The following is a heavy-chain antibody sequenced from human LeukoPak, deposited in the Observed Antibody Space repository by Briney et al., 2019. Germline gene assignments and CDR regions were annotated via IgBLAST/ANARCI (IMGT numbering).Heavy chain of an antibody. CDR1: GFTFSSYE. D-gene: IGHD2-15*01. CDR2: ISSSGSTI. Sequence: GGSLRLSCAASGFTFSSYEMNWVRQAPGKGLEWVSYISSSGSTIYYADSVKGRFTISRDNAKNSLYLRMNSLRAEDTAVYYCARHPVGCSGGSCYQSWYYFDYWGQGTLVTVSS. V-gene: IGHV3-48*03. J-gene: IGHJ4*02. CDR3: ARHPVGCSGGSCYQSWYYFDY.